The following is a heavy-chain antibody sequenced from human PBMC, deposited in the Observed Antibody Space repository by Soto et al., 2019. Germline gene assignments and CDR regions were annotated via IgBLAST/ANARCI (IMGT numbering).Heavy chain of an antibody. J-gene: IGHJ5*02. CDR2: IYPGDSNT. Sequence: GESLKISCKGSGYSFTSYWIGWVRQMPGKGLECMGIIYPGDSNTRYNPSFQGQVIISADKSINTAYLQWSSLKASDTAMYYCARAGELSGWFDPWGQGTLVTVSS. D-gene: IGHD3-10*01. CDR1: GYSFTSYW. V-gene: IGHV5-51*01. CDR3: ARAGELSGWFDP.